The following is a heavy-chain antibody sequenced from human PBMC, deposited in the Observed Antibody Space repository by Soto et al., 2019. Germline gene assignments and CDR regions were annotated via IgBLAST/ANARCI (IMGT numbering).Heavy chain of an antibody. CDR3: ARSSYSSGYYYAIYY. J-gene: IGHJ4*02. CDR1: GYTFTSYD. Sequence: ASVKVSCKASGYTFTSYDINWVRQATGQGLEWMGWMNPNSGNTAYAQKFQGRVTMTRNTSISTAYMELSSLKSEDTAVYYCARSSYSSGYYYAIYYWGQGTQVTVSS. V-gene: IGHV1-8*01. D-gene: IGHD3-22*01. CDR2: MNPNSGNT.